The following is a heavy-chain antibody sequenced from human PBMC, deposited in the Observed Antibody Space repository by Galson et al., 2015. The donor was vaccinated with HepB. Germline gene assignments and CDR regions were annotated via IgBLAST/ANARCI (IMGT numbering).Heavy chain of an antibody. Sequence: SLRLSCAASGFTFSSYAMHWVRQAPGEGLEYVSAISSNGGSTYYADSVKGRFTISRDNSKNTLYLQMSSLRAEDTAVYYCVKSGRQLAPNPYYYYGMDVWGQGTTVTVSS. V-gene: IGHV3-64D*06. CDR3: VKSGRQLAPNPYYYYGMDV. D-gene: IGHD6-6*01. CDR1: GFTFSSYA. J-gene: IGHJ6*02. CDR2: ISSNGGST.